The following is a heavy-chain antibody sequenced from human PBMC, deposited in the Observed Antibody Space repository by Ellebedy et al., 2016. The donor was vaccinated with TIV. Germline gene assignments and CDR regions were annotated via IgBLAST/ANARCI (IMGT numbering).Heavy chain of an antibody. J-gene: IGHJ4*02. D-gene: IGHD6-19*01. CDR1: GFTFSSYW. CDR2: ISSEGSTT. V-gene: IGHV3-74*03. Sequence: GGSLTLSXAVSGFTFSSYWMPWVRQAPGKGLVWVSRISSEGSTTTYADSARGRFTISRDNAKNTLYLQMNSLRAEDTAVYYCARGDGSSGWYFDYWGQGTLVTVSS. CDR3: ARGDGSSGWYFDY.